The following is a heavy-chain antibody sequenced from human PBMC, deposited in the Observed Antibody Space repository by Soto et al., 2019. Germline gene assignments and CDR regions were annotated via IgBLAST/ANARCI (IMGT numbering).Heavy chain of an antibody. Sequence: QVQLVESGGGVVQPGRSLRLSCAASGFTFSSYAMHWVRQAPGKGLEWVAVISYDGSNKYYADSVKGRFTISRDNSKNTLYLQMNSLRAEDTDVYYCARGGQQWLVGYFDLWGRGTLVTVSS. CDR1: GFTFSSYA. CDR2: ISYDGSNK. CDR3: ARGGQQWLVGYFDL. V-gene: IGHV3-30-3*01. J-gene: IGHJ2*01. D-gene: IGHD6-19*01.